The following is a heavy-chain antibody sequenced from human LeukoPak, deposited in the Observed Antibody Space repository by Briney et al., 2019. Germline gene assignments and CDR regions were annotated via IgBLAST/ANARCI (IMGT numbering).Heavy chain of an antibody. V-gene: IGHV3-23*01. CDR1: GFTFSSYA. D-gene: IGHD1-26*01. J-gene: IGHJ3*02. CDR3: AKDCGSYYSPFGAIDI. CDR2: ISGSGGST. Sequence: GGSLRLSCAASGFTFSSYAMSWVRQAPGKGLEWVSAISGSGGSTYYADSVKGRFTISRDNSKNTLYLQMNRLRAEDTAVYYCAKDCGSYYSPFGAIDIWGQGTMVTVSS.